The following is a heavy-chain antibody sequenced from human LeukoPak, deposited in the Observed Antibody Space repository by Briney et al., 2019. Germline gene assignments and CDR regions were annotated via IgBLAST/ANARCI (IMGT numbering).Heavy chain of an antibody. Sequence: PGGSLRLSCAASGFTFSSYWMHWVRQAPGKGLVWVSRINSDGSSTSYADSVKGRFTISRDNAKNTLYLQMNSLRAEDTAVYYCARGRGLAVAGTSGAFDIWGQGTMVTVSS. CDR1: GFTFSSYW. CDR2: INSDGSST. V-gene: IGHV3-74*01. CDR3: ARGRGLAVAGTSGAFDI. D-gene: IGHD6-19*01. J-gene: IGHJ3*02.